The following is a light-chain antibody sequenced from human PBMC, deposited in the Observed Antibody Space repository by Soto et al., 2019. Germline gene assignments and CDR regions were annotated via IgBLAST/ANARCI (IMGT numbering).Light chain of an antibody. Sequence: QSVLAQPASGYGSPGQSITISCTGTSSDVGSYNLVSWYQQHPGKAPKLMIYEGSKRPSGVSNRFSGSKSGNTASLTISGLQAEDEADYYCCSYAGSSTFPVFGTGTKVTVL. CDR2: EGS. V-gene: IGLV2-23*03. CDR3: CSYAGSSTFPV. J-gene: IGLJ1*01. CDR1: SSDVGSYNL.